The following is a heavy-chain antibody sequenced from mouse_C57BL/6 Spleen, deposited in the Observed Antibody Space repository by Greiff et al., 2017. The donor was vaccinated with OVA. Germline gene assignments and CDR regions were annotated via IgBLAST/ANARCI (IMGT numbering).Heavy chain of an antibody. V-gene: IGHV3-6*01. J-gene: IGHJ4*01. CDR3: ARDWGLYAMDC. Sequence: EVQVVESGPGLVKPSQSLSLTCSVTGYSITSGYYWNWIRQFPGNKLEWMGYISYDGSNNYNPSLKNRISITRDTSKNQFFLKLNSVTTEDTATYYCARDWGLYAMDCWGQGTSVTVSS. CDR2: ISYDGSN. CDR1: GYSITSGYY. D-gene: IGHD4-1*01.